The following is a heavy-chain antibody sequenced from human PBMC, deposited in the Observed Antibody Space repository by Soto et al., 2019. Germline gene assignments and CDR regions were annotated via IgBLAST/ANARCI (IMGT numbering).Heavy chain of an antibody. CDR3: ASTDSYVNYYYYGMDV. CDR1: GGTFSSYA. CDR2: IIPIFGTA. Sequence: QEQLVQSGAEVKKPGSSVKVSCKASGGTFSSYAISWVRQAPGQGLEWMGGIIPIFGTANYAQKFQGRVTITADESTSTAYMELSSLRSEDTAVYYCASTDSYVNYYYYGMDVWGQGTTVTVSS. J-gene: IGHJ6*02. V-gene: IGHV1-69*01. D-gene: IGHD5-18*01.